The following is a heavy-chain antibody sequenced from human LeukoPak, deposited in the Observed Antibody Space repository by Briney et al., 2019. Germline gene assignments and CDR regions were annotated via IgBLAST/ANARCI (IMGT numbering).Heavy chain of an antibody. CDR3: ARGILIAAAGSGWFDP. D-gene: IGHD6-13*01. CDR2: IYYSGST. V-gene: IGHV4-39*01. CDR1: GGSISSSSYY. Sequence: SETLSLTCTVSGGSISSSSYYWGWIRQPPGKGLEWIGSIYYSGSTYYNPSLKSRVTISVDTSKNQFSLRLSSVTAADTAVYYCARGILIAAAGSGWFDPWGQGTLVTVSS. J-gene: IGHJ5*02.